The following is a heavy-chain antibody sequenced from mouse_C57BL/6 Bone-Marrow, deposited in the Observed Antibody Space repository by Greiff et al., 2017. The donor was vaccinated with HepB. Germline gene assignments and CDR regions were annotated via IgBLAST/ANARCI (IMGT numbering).Heavy chain of an antibody. D-gene: IGHD2-3*01. V-gene: IGHV5-6*01. CDR3: ARQVDGYSLGYFDV. Sequence: DVQLVESGGDLVKPGGSLKLSCAASGFTFSSYGMSWVRQTPDKRLEWVATISSGGSYTYYPDSVKGRFTISRDNAKNTLYLQMSSLKSEDTAMYYCARQVDGYSLGYFDVWGTGTTVTVSS. CDR1: GFTFSSYG. J-gene: IGHJ1*03. CDR2: ISSGGSYT.